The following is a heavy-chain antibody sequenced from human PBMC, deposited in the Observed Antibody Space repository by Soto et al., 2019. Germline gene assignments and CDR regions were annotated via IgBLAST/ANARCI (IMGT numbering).Heavy chain of an antibody. J-gene: IGHJ6*02. CDR1: GGSISSGGYY. V-gene: IGHV4-31*02. CDR3: ARAPGRMMNALRYYYGLDV. D-gene: IGHD2-8*01. Sequence: QVQLQESGPGLVKPSETLSFTCNVSGGSISSGGYYWSWIRQLPGKGLGGIGYIYHRGGTYYNPALKRRITISVDTSKNQFSLKMTSVTAADTAVYFCARAPGRMMNALRYYYGLDVWGQGTTVTVSS. CDR2: IYHRGGT.